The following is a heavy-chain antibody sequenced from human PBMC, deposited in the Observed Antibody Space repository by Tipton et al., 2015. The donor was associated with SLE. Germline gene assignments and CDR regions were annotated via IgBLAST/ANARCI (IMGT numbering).Heavy chain of an antibody. CDR3: ATMYTSSWYGGGYGLDV. D-gene: IGHD6-13*01. Sequence: SLRLSCAASGFTFSNVWMNWVRQAPGKGLEWVGRIKREIDGGTTDNAAPVKGRFTISRDDSKNLLFLQMNSLKTEDTAVYYCATMYTSSWYGGGYGLDVWGQGTTVTVS. V-gene: IGHV3-15*01. CDR1: GFTFSNVW. CDR2: IKREIDGGTT. J-gene: IGHJ6*01.